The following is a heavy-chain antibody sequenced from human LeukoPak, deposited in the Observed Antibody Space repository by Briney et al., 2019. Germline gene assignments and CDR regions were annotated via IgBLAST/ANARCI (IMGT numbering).Heavy chain of an antibody. J-gene: IGHJ4*02. V-gene: IGHV3-7*03. CDR2: IKQDGSEK. CDR1: GISFSDYW. Sequence: GGSLRLSCAASGISFSDYWMSWVRQAPGKGLEWVANIKQDGSEKFYVDSVKGRFTISRDNAKNSLYLQMNSLRAEDTAVYYCAREGPLNIVATIDYWGQGTLVTVSS. CDR3: AREGPLNIVATIDY. D-gene: IGHD5-12*01.